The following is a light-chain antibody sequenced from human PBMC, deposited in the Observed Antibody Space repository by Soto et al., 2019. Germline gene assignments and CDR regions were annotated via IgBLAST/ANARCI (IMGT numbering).Light chain of an antibody. CDR3: QQYGSSPPNT. CDR1: QRVNNF. J-gene: IGKJ2*01. V-gene: IGKV3-20*01. Sequence: EIVLTQSPATLSLSPGERATLSCRASQRVNNFLAWYQQRPGQAPRLLMYEASNRATGVPARFSGSGSGTDFTLTISRLEPEDFAVYYCQQYGSSPPNTFGQGTKVDIK. CDR2: EAS.